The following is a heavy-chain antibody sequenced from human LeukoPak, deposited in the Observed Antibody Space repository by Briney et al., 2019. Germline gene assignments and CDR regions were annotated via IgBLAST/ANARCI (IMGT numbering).Heavy chain of an antibody. V-gene: IGHV3-23*01. J-gene: IGHJ4*02. Sequence: PGGSLRLSCAASGFTFSSYGMSWVRQAPGKGLEWVSAISGSGGSTYYADSVKGRFTISRDNSKNTLYLQMNSLRAEDTAVYYCAKDGYSSSWYWDGDYWGQGTLVTVSS. CDR3: AKDGYSSSWYWDGDY. CDR2: ISGSGGST. D-gene: IGHD6-13*01. CDR1: GFTFSSYG.